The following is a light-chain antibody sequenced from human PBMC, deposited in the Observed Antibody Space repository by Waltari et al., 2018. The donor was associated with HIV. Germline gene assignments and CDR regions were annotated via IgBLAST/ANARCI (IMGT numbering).Light chain of an antibody. CDR3: QQYKTYPFT. CDR2: KAS. J-gene: IGKJ4*01. V-gene: IGKV1-5*03. Sequence: DIQMTQSPSSLSASVGARVTITCRASQTITSSLAWYQQKPGKAPNLLIYKASTLGSGVPSRFSGSESGTEYTLTITSLQPGDFASYHCQQYKTYPFTFGGGTKVEIK. CDR1: QTITSS.